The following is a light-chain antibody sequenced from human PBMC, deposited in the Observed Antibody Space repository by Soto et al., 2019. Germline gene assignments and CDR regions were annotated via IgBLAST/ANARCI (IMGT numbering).Light chain of an antibody. CDR2: DAS. V-gene: IGKV1-5*01. CDR3: LLDYAYFWA. Sequence: DIQMTQSPSTLSASVGDRVTITCRASQTISNWLAWYQQKPGKAPKVLIYDASTLDGGVPSRFSGSGSGRDFTLTISSLQPEDFATYYCLLDYAYFWAFGQGTKVDIK. J-gene: IGKJ1*01. CDR1: QTISNW.